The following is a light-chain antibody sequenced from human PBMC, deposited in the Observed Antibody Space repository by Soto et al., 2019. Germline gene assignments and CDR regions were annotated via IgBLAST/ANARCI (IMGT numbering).Light chain of an antibody. CDR3: QSYDSSLSGYV. J-gene: IGLJ1*01. V-gene: IGLV1-40*01. CDR2: GNS. CDR1: SSNIGAGYD. Sequence: VLTQPPSVSGAPGQRVTTSCTGSSSNIGAGYDVHWYQQLPGTAPKLLIYGNSNRPSGVPDRFSGSKSGTSASLAITGLQAEDEADYYCQSYDSSLSGYVFGTGTKVTVL.